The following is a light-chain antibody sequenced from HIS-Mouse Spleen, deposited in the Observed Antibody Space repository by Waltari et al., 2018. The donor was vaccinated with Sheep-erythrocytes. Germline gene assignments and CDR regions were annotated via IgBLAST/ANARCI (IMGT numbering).Light chain of an antibody. CDR2: EVS. J-gene: IGLJ3*02. CDR1: SSDLGGYHY. Sequence: QSALTQPASVSGSPEQSLTISCTGTSSDLGGYHYVSWYQQHPGKAPNLMIYEVSNRPSGVSNRFSGSKSGNTASLTISGLQAEDEADYYCSSYTSSSTWVFGGGTKLTVL. CDR3: SSYTSSSTWV. V-gene: IGLV2-14*01.